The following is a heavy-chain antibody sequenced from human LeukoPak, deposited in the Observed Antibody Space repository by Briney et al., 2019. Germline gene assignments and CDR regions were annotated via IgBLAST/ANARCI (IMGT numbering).Heavy chain of an antibody. CDR1: GFTFSSYS. V-gene: IGHV3-21*01. J-gene: IGHJ4*02. CDR3: ARVTQNRIGYCSSTSCSPFDY. CDR2: ISSSSSYI. Sequence: PGGSLRLSCAASGFTFSSYSMNWVRQAPGKGLEWVSSISSSSSYIYYADSVKGRFTISRDNAKNSLYLQMNSLRAEDTAVYYCARVTQNRIGYCSSTSCSPFDYWGQGTLVTVSS. D-gene: IGHD2-2*01.